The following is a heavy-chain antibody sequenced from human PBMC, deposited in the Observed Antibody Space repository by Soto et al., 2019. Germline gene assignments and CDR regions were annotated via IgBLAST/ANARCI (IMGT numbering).Heavy chain of an antibody. Sequence: PSETLSLTCTVSGGSISSGGYYWSWIRHHPGKGLEWIGYIYYSGSTYYNPSLKSRVTISVDTSKNQFSLKLSSVTAADTAVYYCAALGAAGTFYYYGMDVWGQGTTVTVSS. CDR3: AALGAAGTFYYYGMDV. J-gene: IGHJ6*02. CDR1: GGSISSGGYY. CDR2: IYYSGST. D-gene: IGHD6-13*01. V-gene: IGHV4-31*03.